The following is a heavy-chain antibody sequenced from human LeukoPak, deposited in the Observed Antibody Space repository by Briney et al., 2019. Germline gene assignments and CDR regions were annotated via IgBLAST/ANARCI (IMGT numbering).Heavy chain of an antibody. V-gene: IGHV4-59*01. Sequence: SETLSLTCTVSGDSMSDYFWTWIRQPPGKGLEWIGYAAGSGSTNYNPSLKSRVTISVDTSKNQFSLKLSSVTAADTAVYYCARGGPACSGGSCYSEFSFDYWGQGTLVTVSS. D-gene: IGHD2-15*01. CDR1: GDSMSDYF. CDR2: AAGSGST. CDR3: ARGGPACSGGSCYSEFSFDY. J-gene: IGHJ4*02.